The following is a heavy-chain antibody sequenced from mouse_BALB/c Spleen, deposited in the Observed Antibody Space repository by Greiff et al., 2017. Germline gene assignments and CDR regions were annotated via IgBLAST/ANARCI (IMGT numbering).Heavy chain of an antibody. CDR2: IDPSDSYT. D-gene: IGHD1-1*01. Sequence: QVQLQQPGAELVKPGASVKLSCKASGYTFTSYWMHWVKQRPGQGLEWIGEIDPSDSYTNYNQKFKGKATLTVDKSSSTAYMQLSSLTSEDSAVYYCARRDYYGSSYGSYFDYWGQGTTLTVSS. J-gene: IGHJ2*01. CDR3: ARRDYYGSSYGSYFDY. CDR1: GYTFTSYW. V-gene: IGHV1-69*02.